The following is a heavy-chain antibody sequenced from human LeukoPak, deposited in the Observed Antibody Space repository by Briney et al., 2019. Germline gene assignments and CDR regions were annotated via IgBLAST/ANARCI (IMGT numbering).Heavy chain of an antibody. CDR1: GFTFSSDA. V-gene: IGHV3-23*01. CDR2: ISAGSSSI. D-gene: IGHD2-8*01. Sequence: GGSLRLSCAASGFTFSSDAMSWVRQAPGMGLEWVSAISAGSSSIFYADSVKGRFTISRDNSKNTLYLQMNSLRAEDTAVYYCAKNGDWFDPWGQGTLVTVSS. CDR3: AKNGDWFDP. J-gene: IGHJ5*02.